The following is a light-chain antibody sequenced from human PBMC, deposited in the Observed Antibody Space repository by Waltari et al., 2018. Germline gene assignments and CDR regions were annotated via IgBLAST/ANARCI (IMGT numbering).Light chain of an antibody. Sequence: EIVLTQSPVTLSLSPGERATLSCRASRSLGTSLAWYQQKPGQAPRLLMFDASDRAKGIPGRFTGSGSGTDFTLTISSLEPEDAAVYYCQQRSSWSPLTFGGGTKVEI. V-gene: IGKV3-11*01. CDR1: RSLGTS. J-gene: IGKJ4*01. CDR3: QQRSSWSPLT. CDR2: DAS.